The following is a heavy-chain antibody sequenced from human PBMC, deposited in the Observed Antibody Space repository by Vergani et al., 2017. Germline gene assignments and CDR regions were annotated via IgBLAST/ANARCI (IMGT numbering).Heavy chain of an antibody. CDR3: ARDLPKGYDFWSGLAGNWFDP. D-gene: IGHD3-3*01. CDR2: INSDGSST. V-gene: IGHV3-9*01. Sequence: EVQLVESGGGLVQPGRSLRLSCAASGFTFDDYAMHWVRQAPGKGLEWVSGINSDGSSTSYADSVKGRFTISRDNAKNTLYLQMNSLRAEDTAVYYCARDLPKGYDFWSGLAGNWFDPWGQGTLVTVSS. CDR1: GFTFDDYA. J-gene: IGHJ5*02.